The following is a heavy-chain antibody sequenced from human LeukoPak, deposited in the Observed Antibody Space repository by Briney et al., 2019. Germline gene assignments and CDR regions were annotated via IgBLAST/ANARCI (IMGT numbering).Heavy chain of an antibody. J-gene: IGHJ4*02. V-gene: IGHV3-23*01. Sequence: GGSLRLSCAASGFTFSSYAVNWVRQAPGKGLEWVSTITGSGGSTFYADSVKGRFTISRDNSMDTLYLQMSSLRAEDTAVYYCAKDRGRYYDSSGYYWGYYFDSWGQGILVTVST. CDR3: AKDRGRYYDSSGYYWGYYFDS. CDR2: ITGSGGST. D-gene: IGHD3-22*01. CDR1: GFTFSSYA.